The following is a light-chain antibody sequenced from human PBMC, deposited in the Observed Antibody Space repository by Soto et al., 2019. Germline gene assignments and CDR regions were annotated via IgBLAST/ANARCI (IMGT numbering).Light chain of an antibody. V-gene: IGKV1-33*01. CDR2: DAS. J-gene: IGKJ5*01. Sequence: DIEMTQSPSSLSSSVGDIVTITCQASQNISNYLNWYQQKPGRAPKLLIYDASNLEAGVPSRFRGSGSGTDFTFTISRLQPEDIATYYCQQYENLPTFGQGTRLEI. CDR1: QNISNY. CDR3: QQYENLPT.